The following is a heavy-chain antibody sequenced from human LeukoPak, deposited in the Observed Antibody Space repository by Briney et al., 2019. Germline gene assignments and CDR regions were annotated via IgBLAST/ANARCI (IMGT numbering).Heavy chain of an antibody. CDR2: ISDRGGRR. CDR3: AKATSVYSPFDY. D-gene: IGHD3-3*01. J-gene: IGHJ4*02. Sequence: GGSLRLSCAASGFTFSRYAMSWVRQAPGKGLEWLSTISDRGGRRESADSVKGRFTVSRDNSNNTLFLQMNSLRDDDTAVYYCAKATSVYSPFDYWGQGTLVTVSS. CDR1: GFTFSRYA. V-gene: IGHV3-23*01.